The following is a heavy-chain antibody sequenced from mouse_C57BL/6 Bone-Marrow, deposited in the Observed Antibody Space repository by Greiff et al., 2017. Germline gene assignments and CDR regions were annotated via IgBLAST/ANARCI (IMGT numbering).Heavy chain of an antibody. Sequence: QVQLQQSGAELVRPGASVTLSCKASGYTFTDYEMHWVKQTPVHGLEWIGAIDPETGGTAYNQKFKGKAILTADKSSSPAYMELRSLTSEDSAVYYCTSYDYGLYAMDYWGQGTSVTVSS. CDR3: TSYDYGLYAMDY. CDR1: GYTFTDYE. CDR2: IDPETGGT. V-gene: IGHV1-15*01. J-gene: IGHJ4*01. D-gene: IGHD2-4*01.